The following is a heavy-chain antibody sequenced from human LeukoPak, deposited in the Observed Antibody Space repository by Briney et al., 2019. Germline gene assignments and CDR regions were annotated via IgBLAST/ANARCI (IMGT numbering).Heavy chain of an antibody. Sequence: LGASVKVSCKASGYTFTGYYMHWVRQAPGQGLEWMGWINPNSGGTNYAQKFQGRVTMTRDTSISTAYMELSRLRSDDTAVYYCAVWFGELFLHYYMDVWGKGTTVTVSS. CDR2: INPNSGGT. J-gene: IGHJ6*03. CDR1: GYTFTGYY. V-gene: IGHV1-2*03. D-gene: IGHD3-10*01. CDR3: AVWFGELFLHYYMDV.